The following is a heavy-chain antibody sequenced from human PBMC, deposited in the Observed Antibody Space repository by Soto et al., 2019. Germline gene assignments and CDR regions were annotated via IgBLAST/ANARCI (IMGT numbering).Heavy chain of an antibody. J-gene: IGHJ4*02. V-gene: IGHV4-4*02. CDR1: GGSISSSNW. CDR2: IYHSGST. D-gene: IGHD3-16*02. Sequence: QVQLQESGPGLVKPSGTLSLTCAVSGGSISSSNWWSWVRQPPGEGLEWIGEIYHSGSTNYNPSPKSGVSRYGHTATDPFALQLSSVTAPQPAVYYCARPLLRYSYGPNYVWGSYRPYPVDCWGQGTLVPVSS. CDR3: ARPLLRYSYGPNYVWGSYRPYPVDC.